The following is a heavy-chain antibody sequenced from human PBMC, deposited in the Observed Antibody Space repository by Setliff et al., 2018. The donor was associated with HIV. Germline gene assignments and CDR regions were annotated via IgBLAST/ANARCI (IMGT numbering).Heavy chain of an antibody. CDR2: IYTGGNA. CDR1: GAPLSSYY. Sequence: SSETLSLTCTVSGAPLSSYYLNWIRQPPGKGLEWIGYIYTGGNANYNPSLQSRVTISVDTSKNQFSLMLGSMTAADTAVYYCARERLSRLGFDYWGQGTLVTVSS. V-gene: IGHV4-4*08. D-gene: IGHD1-1*01. CDR3: ARERLSRLGFDY. J-gene: IGHJ4*02.